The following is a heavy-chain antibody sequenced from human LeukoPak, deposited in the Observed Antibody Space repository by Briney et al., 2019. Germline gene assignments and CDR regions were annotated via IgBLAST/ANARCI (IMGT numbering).Heavy chain of an antibody. V-gene: IGHV3-53*01. Sequence: AGGSLRLSCAASGFTVSSNYMSWVRQAPGKGLEWDAVIYSGGSTYYADSVKGRFTISRDNSKNTLYLQMNSLRAEDTAVYYCARENTIGIAVAGYFDYWGQGTLVTVSS. J-gene: IGHJ4*02. D-gene: IGHD6-19*01. CDR2: IYSGGST. CDR3: ARENTIGIAVAGYFDY. CDR1: GFTVSSNY.